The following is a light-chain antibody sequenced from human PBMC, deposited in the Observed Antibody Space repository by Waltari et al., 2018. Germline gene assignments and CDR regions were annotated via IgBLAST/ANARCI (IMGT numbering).Light chain of an antibody. CDR2: GNS. CDR1: SSNIGAGYD. Sequence: QSVLTQPPSVSGAPGQRVTISCTGSSSNIGAGYDVHWYQQLPGTAPKPLIYGNSNRPSGVPDRVPGSKSGPSASLAITGLQAEDEADYYCQSYDSSLSALYVFGTGTKVTVL. V-gene: IGLV1-40*01. J-gene: IGLJ1*01. CDR3: QSYDSSLSALYV.